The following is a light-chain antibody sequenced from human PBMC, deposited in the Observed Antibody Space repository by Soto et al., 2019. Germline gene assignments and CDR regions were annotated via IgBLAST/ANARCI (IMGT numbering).Light chain of an antibody. CDR3: QTWATGIVV. CDR2: LNSDGSH. CDR1: SGHSSYA. Sequence: QLVLTQSPSASASLGASVKLTCTLSSGHSSYAIAWHQQQPEKGPRYLMKLNSDGSHSKGDGIPDRFSGSSSGAERYLTISSVQSEDEADYYCQTWATGIVVFGGGTQLTVL. V-gene: IGLV4-69*01. J-gene: IGLJ2*01.